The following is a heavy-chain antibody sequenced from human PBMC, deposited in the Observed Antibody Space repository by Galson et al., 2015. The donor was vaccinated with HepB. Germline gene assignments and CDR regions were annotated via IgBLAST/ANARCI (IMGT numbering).Heavy chain of an antibody. CDR1: GHALTELS. CDR3: VTDGQWLFGGIDP. J-gene: IGHJ5*02. V-gene: IGHV1-24*01. Sequence: SVKVSCKVSGHALTELSIQWVRQTPGQGLEWMGGFDPANGGTIYAQMFQGRVTLTEDTSTDTAYMELSSLRFEDTGTYYCVTDGQWLFGGIDPWGQGTLVTVSS. D-gene: IGHD3-22*01. CDR2: FDPANGGT.